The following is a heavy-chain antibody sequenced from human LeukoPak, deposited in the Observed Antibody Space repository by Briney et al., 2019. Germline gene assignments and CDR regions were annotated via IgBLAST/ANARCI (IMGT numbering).Heavy chain of an antibody. J-gene: IGHJ4*02. Sequence: SETLSLTCTVSGGSISSGDYYWSWIRQPPGKGLEWIGYSYYSGSTYYNPSLKSRVTISVDTSKNQFSLKLSSVTAADTAVYYCARDANYYDSSGYSTHFDYWGQGTLVTVSS. CDR2: SYYSGST. CDR3: ARDANYYDSSGYSTHFDY. CDR1: GGSISSGDYY. V-gene: IGHV4-30-4*01. D-gene: IGHD3-22*01.